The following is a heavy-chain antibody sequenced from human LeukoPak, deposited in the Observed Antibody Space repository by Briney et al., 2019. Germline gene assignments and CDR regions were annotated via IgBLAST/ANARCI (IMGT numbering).Heavy chain of an antibody. CDR1: GGSISGYY. CDR2: IYDSGST. D-gene: IGHD3-22*01. CDR3: ARGGSGYYYVYYYYGMDV. V-gene: IGHV4-59*01. J-gene: IGHJ6*02. Sequence: SETLSLTCTVSGGSISGYYWSWIRQPPGKGLEWIGYIYDSGSTNYNPSLKSRVTISVDTSKNQFSLKLSSGTAADTAVYYCARGGSGYYYVYYYYGMDVWGQGTTVTVSS.